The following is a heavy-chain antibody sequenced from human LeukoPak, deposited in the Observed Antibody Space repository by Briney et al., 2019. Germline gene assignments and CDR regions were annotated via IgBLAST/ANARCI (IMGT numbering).Heavy chain of an antibody. CDR1: GFTVSSNY. CDR2: IYSGGST. D-gene: IGHD6-13*01. J-gene: IGHJ6*02. CDR3: ARVAAGTYYYYGMDV. Sequence: GGSLRLSCAASGFTVSSNYMSWVRQAPGXGLEWVSVIYSGGSTYYADSVKGRFTISRDNSKNTLYLQMNSLRAEDTAVYYCARVAAGTYYYYGMDVWGQGTTVTVSS. V-gene: IGHV3-53*01.